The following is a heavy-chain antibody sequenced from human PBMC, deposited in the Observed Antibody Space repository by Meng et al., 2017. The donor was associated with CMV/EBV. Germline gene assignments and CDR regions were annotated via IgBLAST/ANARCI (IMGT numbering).Heavy chain of an antibody. Sequence: SVKVSCKASGGTFSSYAISWVRQAPGQGLEWMGGIIPILGIANYAQKFQGRVTITADKSTSTAYMELSSLRSEDTAVYYYAREPSNCSSTSCYLREIDYWGQGTLVTVSS. CDR1: GGTFSSYA. V-gene: IGHV1-69*10. CDR3: AREPSNCSSTSCYLREIDY. D-gene: IGHD2-2*01. CDR2: IIPILGIA. J-gene: IGHJ4*02.